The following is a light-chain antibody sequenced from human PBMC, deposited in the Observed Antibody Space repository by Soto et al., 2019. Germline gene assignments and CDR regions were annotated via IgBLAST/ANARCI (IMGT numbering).Light chain of an antibody. V-gene: IGLV1-44*01. Sequence: QSVLTQPPSASGTPGQRVTISCSGSSSNIGSNTVNWYQQLPGTAPKLLIYSNNQRPSRVPDRFSGSKSGTSASLAISGLQSEDEADYYCAAWDDRLNGPVFGGGTKL. CDR1: SSNIGSNT. CDR2: SNN. CDR3: AAWDDRLNGPV. J-gene: IGLJ2*01.